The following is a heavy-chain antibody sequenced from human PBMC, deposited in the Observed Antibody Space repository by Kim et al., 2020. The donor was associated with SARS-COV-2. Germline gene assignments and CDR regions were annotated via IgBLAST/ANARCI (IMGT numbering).Heavy chain of an antibody. V-gene: IGHV1-46*01. D-gene: IGHD6-13*01. Sequence: ASVKVSCKASGYTFTSYYMHWVRQAPGQGLEWMGIINPSGGSTSYAQKFQGRVTRTRDTSTSTVYMELSSLRSEDTAVYYCARFAGSSWYFAAFDIWGQGTMVTVSS. J-gene: IGHJ3*02. CDR2: INPSGGST. CDR3: ARFAGSSWYFAAFDI. CDR1: GYTFTSYY.